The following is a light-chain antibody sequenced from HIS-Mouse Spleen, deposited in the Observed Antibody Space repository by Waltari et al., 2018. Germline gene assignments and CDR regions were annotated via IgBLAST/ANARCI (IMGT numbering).Light chain of an antibody. CDR1: SSDVGGYNY. CDR3: SSYTSSSTRV. CDR2: NVS. Sequence: QSALTQPASVSGSPGQSITISCTGTSSDVGGYNYVSWYQQHPGKAPKLMIYNVSNRQSGFSNRFSGSKSGNTASLTISGLQAEDEADYYCSSYTSSSTRVFGGGTKLTVL. V-gene: IGLV2-14*03. J-gene: IGLJ3*02.